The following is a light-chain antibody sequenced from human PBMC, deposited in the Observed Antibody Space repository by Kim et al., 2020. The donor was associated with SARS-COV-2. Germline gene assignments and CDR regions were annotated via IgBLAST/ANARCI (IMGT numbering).Light chain of an antibody. J-gene: IGLJ3*02. CDR2: DVT. V-gene: IGLV2-14*01. Sequence: QSVLTQPASVSGSPGQSITISCTGTSSDVGAYNFVSWYQQHPGRAPKLMIYDVTERPSGISNRFSGSKSGNTASLTISGLQAEDEADYHCSSFTTSSTWVFGGGTQLPS. CDR1: SSDVGAYNF. CDR3: SSFTTSSTWV.